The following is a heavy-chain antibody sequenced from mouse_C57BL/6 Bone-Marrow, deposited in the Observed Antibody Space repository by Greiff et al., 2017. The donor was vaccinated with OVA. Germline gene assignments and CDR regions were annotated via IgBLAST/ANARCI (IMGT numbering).Heavy chain of an antibody. Sequence: EVTLMESGGGLVKPGGSLKLSCAASGFTFRSYAMSWVRQTPEKRLEWVATISDGGSYTSYPDNVKGRFTISRDNAKNNLYLQMSHLKSEDTAMYYCARDREAWFAYWGQGTLVTVSA. J-gene: IGHJ3*01. D-gene: IGHD3-1*01. CDR1: GFTFRSYA. CDR2: ISDGGSYT. V-gene: IGHV5-4*01. CDR3: ARDREAWFAY.